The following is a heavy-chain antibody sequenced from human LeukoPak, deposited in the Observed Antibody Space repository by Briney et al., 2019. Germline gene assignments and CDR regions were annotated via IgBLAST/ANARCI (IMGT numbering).Heavy chain of an antibody. CDR2: IRSKAYRGTT. CDR1: GFSFADHA. Sequence: GGSLRLSCTTSGFSFADHAMSWVRQAPGKGLEWVGFIRSKAYRGTTEYAASVKGRFTISRDDSTSIVYLQMNSLKSEDTALYYCARGPIQLWIHNAMDVWGQGATVTVSS. CDR3: ARGPIQLWIHNAMDV. J-gene: IGHJ6*02. D-gene: IGHD5-18*01. V-gene: IGHV3-49*04.